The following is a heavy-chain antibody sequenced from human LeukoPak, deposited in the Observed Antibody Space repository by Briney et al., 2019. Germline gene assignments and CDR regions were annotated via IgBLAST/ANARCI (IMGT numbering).Heavy chain of an antibody. CDR3: VRSATIAVFRYGMDV. J-gene: IGHJ6*02. V-gene: IGHV4-59*11. D-gene: IGHD5-24*01. CDR1: GGSITSLY. CDR2: VHQTGVT. Sequence: SETLSPTCSVSGGSITSLYWSWVRQPPGKGLEYVGYVHQTGVTNYNPSLRGRVTVSMDTSKNQFSLKLNSVTAADTAVYYCVRSATIAVFRYGMDVWGQGTTVTVSS.